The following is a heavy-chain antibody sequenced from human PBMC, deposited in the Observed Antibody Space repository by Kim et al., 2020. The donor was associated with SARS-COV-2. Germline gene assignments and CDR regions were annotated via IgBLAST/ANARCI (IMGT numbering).Heavy chain of an antibody. D-gene: IGHD3-22*01. J-gene: IGHJ4*02. CDR3: AKDDYYDSSGYFGD. V-gene: IGHV3-23*01. Sequence: ADAVKGRFTISRDNSKNTLYLQMNSLRAEDTAVYYCAKDDYYDSSGYFGDWGQGTLVTVSS.